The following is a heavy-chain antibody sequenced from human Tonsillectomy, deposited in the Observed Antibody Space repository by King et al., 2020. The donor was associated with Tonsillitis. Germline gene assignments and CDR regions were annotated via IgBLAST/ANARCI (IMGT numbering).Heavy chain of an antibody. Sequence: VQLVESGAEVKKPGASVKVSCQASGYTFPTYDIHWVREATGQGLEWMGWMNPNSGNAGYAQKFQGRVTMTRNTSVSTAYMELSSLRSEDTAEYYCARVLAYRGSSVDFNYGMDVWGQGTTVTGSS. D-gene: IGHD6-6*01. V-gene: IGHV1-8*01. CDR2: MNPNSGNA. CDR3: ARVLAYRGSSVDFNYGMDV. CDR1: GYTFPTYD. J-gene: IGHJ6*02.